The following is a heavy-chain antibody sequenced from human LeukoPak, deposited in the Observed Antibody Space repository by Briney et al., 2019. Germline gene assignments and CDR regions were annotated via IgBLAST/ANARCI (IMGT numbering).Heavy chain of an antibody. D-gene: IGHD3-10*01. Sequence: PGGSLRLFCAASGFTFSSYAMSWVRQAPGKGLEWVSAISGSGGSTYYADSVKGRFTISRDNSKNTLYLQMNSLRAEDTAVYYCAKDLGVRGVIGYWGQGTLVTVSS. CDR1: GFTFSSYA. CDR3: AKDLGVRGVIGY. J-gene: IGHJ4*02. V-gene: IGHV3-23*01. CDR2: ISGSGGST.